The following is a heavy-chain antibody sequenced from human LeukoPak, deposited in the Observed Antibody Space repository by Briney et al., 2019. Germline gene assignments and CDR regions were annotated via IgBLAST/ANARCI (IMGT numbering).Heavy chain of an antibody. V-gene: IGHV5-51*01. CDR2: IYPGDSDT. CDR1: GYSFTSYW. J-gene: IGHJ4*02. D-gene: IGHD6-13*01. CDR3: ARHIGSSWYRDYFDY. Sequence: GESLKISCKGSGYSFTSYWIGWVRQMPGKGLEWMGIIYPGDSDTRYSPSFQGQVTFSADKSITTAYLQWTSLKASDTAMYYCARHIGSSWYRDYFDYWGQGTLVTVSS.